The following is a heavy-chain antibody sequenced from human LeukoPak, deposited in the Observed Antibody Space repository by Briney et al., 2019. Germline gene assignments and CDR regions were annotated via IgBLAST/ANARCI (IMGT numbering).Heavy chain of an antibody. D-gene: IGHD3-22*01. CDR1: GGSISSYY. CDR3: ARLNYDSSGYRDPPYFDY. Sequence: TPSETLSLTCTVSGGSISSYYWSWIRQPPGKGLEWIGYIYYSGSTNYNPSLKSRVTISVDTSKNQFSLKLSSVTAADTAVYYCARLNYDSSGYRDPPYFDYWGQGTLVTVSS. J-gene: IGHJ4*02. CDR2: IYYSGST. V-gene: IGHV4-59*08.